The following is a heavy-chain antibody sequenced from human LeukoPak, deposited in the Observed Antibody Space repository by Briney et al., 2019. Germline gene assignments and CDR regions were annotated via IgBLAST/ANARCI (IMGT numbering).Heavy chain of an antibody. J-gene: IGHJ1*01. V-gene: IGHV1-46*01. CDR1: GYTFTSYY. CDR3: ARDLGAAYAPFQH. CDR2: INPSGCST. D-gene: IGHD3-16*01. Sequence: ASVKVSCKASGYTFTSYYMHLVRQAPGQGLEWMGIINPSGCSTRYAQKFQGRVTMTRDTSTSTVYMELSSLRSEDTAVYYCARDLGAAYAPFQHWGQGTLVTVSS.